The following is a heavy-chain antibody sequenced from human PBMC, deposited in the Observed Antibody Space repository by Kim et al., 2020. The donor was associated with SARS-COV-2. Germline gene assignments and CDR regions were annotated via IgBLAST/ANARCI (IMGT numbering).Heavy chain of an antibody. D-gene: IGHD5-12*01. Sequence: GGSLRLSCAASGFTFSSYSMNWVRQAPGKGLEWVSSISSSSSYIYYADSVKGRFTISRDNAKNSLYLQMNSLRAEDTAVYYCAREWLTPMDYYYGMDVWGQGTTVTVSS. CDR2: ISSSSSYI. V-gene: IGHV3-21*01. CDR1: GFTFSSYS. CDR3: AREWLTPMDYYYGMDV. J-gene: IGHJ6*02.